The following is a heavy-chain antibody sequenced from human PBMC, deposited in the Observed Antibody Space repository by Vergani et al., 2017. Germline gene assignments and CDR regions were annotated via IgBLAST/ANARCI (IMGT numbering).Heavy chain of an antibody. CDR2: ISGSGGST. CDR3: ARVGTSSNRDYFDY. V-gene: IGHV3-23*01. Sequence: EVQLLESGGGLVQPGGSLRLSCAASGFTFSSYAMSWVRQAPGKGLEWVSGISGSGGSTYYADSVKGRFTISRDNSKNTLYLQMNSLRADDTAVYYCARVGTSSNRDYFDYWGQGTLVTVSS. J-gene: IGHJ4*02. CDR1: GFTFSSYA. D-gene: IGHD2-2*01.